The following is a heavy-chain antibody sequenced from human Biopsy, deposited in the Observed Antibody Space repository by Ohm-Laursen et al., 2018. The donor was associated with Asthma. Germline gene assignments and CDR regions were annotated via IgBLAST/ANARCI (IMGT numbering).Heavy chain of an antibody. CDR2: ISYGGRT. Sequence: GTLSLTCAVSGGSMTPTSHYWDWIRQAPGKGLEWIGYISYGGRTSYNPSLKNRVTISRDTSKNQFSLRLTSVTAADTAVYFCARRITIFGVVQKDHGMDAWGQGTTVIVSS. V-gene: IGHV4-39*01. D-gene: IGHD3-3*01. CDR1: GGSMTPTSHY. J-gene: IGHJ6*02. CDR3: ARRITIFGVVQKDHGMDA.